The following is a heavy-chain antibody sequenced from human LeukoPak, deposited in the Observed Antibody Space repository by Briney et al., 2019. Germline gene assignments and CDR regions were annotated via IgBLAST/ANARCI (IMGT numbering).Heavy chain of an antibody. D-gene: IGHD6-13*01. J-gene: IGHJ3*02. CDR2: IYPGDSDT. CDR3: ARTMGSWYTDAFDI. Sequence: GESRKISCKGSGYSFSTYWIGWVRQMPGKGLEWMGIIYPGDSDTRYSPSFQGQVTISADRSISTAHLQWSSLKASDTAMYYCARTMGSWYTDAFDIWGQGTMVTVTS. CDR1: GYSFSTYW. V-gene: IGHV5-51*01.